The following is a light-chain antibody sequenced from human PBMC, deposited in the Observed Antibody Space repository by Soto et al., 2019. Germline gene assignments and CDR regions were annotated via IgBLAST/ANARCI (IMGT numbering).Light chain of an antibody. V-gene: IGLV2-14*01. J-gene: IGLJ1*01. CDR2: HVT. CDR3: CSYTTSNTFV. Sequence: QSALTQPASLSGSLGQSITISCSGTSSYVGAYNYVSWYQQYPGKAPKLMIYHVTDRPSGVSNRFSGSKSGNTASLTISGLQAEDEADYYCCSYTTSNTFVFGTGTKVTVL. CDR1: SSYVGAYNY.